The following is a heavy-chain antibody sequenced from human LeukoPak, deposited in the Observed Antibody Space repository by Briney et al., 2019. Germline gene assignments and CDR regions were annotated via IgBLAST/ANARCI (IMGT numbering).Heavy chain of an antibody. CDR2: ISAYNGNT. D-gene: IGHD6-13*01. CDR3: AREGSIAAAGRFHQALDY. V-gene: IGHV1-18*01. CDR1: GYTFTSYG. Sequence: ASVRVPCKASGYTFTSYGISWVRQAPGQGLEWMGWISAYNGNTNYAQKLQGRVTMTTDTSTSTAYMELRSLRSDDTAVYYCAREGSIAAAGRFHQALDYWGQGTLVTVSS. J-gene: IGHJ4*02.